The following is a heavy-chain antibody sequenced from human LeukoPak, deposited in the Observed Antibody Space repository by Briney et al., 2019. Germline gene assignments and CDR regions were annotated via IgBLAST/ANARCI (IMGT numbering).Heavy chain of an antibody. CDR3: ARGGMAAAGVYYYMDV. Sequence: SETLSLTCAVSGGSISSYYWSWIRQPPGKGLEWIGYIYYSGSTNYNPSLKSRVTISVDTSKNQFSLKLSSVTAADTAVYYCARGGMAAAGVYYYMDVWGKATTVTVSS. D-gene: IGHD6-13*01. CDR2: IYYSGST. CDR1: GGSISSYY. V-gene: IGHV4-59*01. J-gene: IGHJ6*03.